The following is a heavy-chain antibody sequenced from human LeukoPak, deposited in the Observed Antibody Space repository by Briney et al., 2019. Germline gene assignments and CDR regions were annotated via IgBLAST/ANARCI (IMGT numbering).Heavy chain of an antibody. J-gene: IGHJ4*02. CDR3: AIDPNWGTHS. CDR2: IGNNGGGI. CDR1: GFTFSTYT. Sequence: GGSLRLSCAASGFTFSTYTMYWVRHPPGKRLEWFSIIGNNGGGIHYADSAKGRFTISRDNFKNALYLQMNSLRVEDTAVYYCAIDPNWGTHSWGQGVLVTVSS. V-gene: IGHV3-23*01. D-gene: IGHD7-27*01.